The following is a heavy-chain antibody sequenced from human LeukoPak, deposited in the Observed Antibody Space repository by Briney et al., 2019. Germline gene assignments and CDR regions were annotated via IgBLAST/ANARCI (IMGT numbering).Heavy chain of an antibody. CDR1: GYTFTSYA. V-gene: IGHV1-3*01. CDR3: ARQQLTRRDLDY. Sequence: ASVKVSCKASGYTFTSYAMHWVRQAPGQRLEWMGWINAGNGNTKYSQKFQGRVTITRDTSASTAYMELSSLRSEDTAVYYCARQQLTRRDLDYWGQGTLVTVSS. D-gene: IGHD6-13*01. CDR2: INAGNGNT. J-gene: IGHJ4*02.